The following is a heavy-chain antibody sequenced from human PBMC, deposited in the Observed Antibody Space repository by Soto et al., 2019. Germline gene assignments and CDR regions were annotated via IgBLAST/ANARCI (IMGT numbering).Heavy chain of an antibody. D-gene: IGHD2-15*01. CDR1: GFTVSSKY. J-gene: IGHJ6*04. Sequence: GGSLRLSCAASGFTVSSKYMSWVRQAPGKGLEWVSLIQSGGPTYYADSVKGRFTISRDTSENTVHLQMDSLRAEDTAVYYCARDDVLCDGGCCYGVRLDVWGKGTTVTVSS. V-gene: IGHV3-66*01. CDR2: IQSGGPT. CDR3: ARDDVLCDGGCCYGVRLDV.